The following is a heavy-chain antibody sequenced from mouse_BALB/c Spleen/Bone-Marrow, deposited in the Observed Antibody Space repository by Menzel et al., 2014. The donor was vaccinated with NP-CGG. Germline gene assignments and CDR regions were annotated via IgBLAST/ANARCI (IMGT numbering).Heavy chain of an antibody. CDR3: ARDYDYDAWFAY. J-gene: IGHJ3*01. V-gene: IGHV1S56*01. CDR1: GYAFTSYC. D-gene: IGHD2-4*01. CDR2: IYPGNVNT. Sequence: QVQLQQSGPELVKPGASVRISCKASGYAFTSYCIHWVKQRPGQGLEWIGWIYPGNVNTKYNEKFKGKATLTADKSSSTAYMQLSSLTSEDSAVYFCARDYDYDAWFAYWGQGTLVTVSA.